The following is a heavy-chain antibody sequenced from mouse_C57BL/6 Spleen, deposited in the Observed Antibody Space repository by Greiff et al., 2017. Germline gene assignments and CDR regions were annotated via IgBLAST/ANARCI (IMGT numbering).Heavy chain of an antibody. D-gene: IGHD2-2*01. CDR2: IYSRSGNT. V-gene: IGHV1-81*01. Sequence: QVQLQQSGAELARPGASVKLSCKASGYTFTSYGISWVKQRTGQGLEWIGEIYSRSGNTYYNEKLKGKDQLTADKSSSTAYSGLRRLTSEDSAVYFCVRRWGSYMVTPVAYWGQGTLVTVSA. CDR3: VRRWGSYMVTPVAY. CDR1: GYTFTSYG. J-gene: IGHJ3*01.